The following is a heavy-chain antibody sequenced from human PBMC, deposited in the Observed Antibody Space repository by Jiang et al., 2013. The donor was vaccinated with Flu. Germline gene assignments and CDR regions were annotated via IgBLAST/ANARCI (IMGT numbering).Heavy chain of an antibody. Sequence: ELLKPSETLSLTCAVYGGSFSGYYWSWIRQPPGKGLEWIGEINHSGSTNYNPSLKSRVTISVDTSKNQFSLKLSSVTAADTAVYYCARGKGYSSSWGWFDPWGQGTLVTVSS. CDR2: INHSGST. CDR1: GGSFSGYY. D-gene: IGHD6-13*01. CDR3: ARGKGYSSSWGWFDP. J-gene: IGHJ5*02. V-gene: IGHV4-34*01.